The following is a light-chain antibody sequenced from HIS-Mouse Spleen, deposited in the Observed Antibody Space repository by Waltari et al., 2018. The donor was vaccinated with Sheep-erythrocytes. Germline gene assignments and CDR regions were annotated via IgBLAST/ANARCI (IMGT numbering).Light chain of an antibody. CDR1: RSDVGGYNY. V-gene: IGLV2-11*01. Sequence: QSALTQPRSESGSPGQSVTISCTGTRSDVGGYNYVSWYQQHPGKAPKLMIYDGSKRPSGVPDRFSGSKSGNTASLTISGLQAEDEADYYCCSYAGSYNHVFATGTKVTVL. CDR2: DGS. J-gene: IGLJ1*01. CDR3: CSYAGSYNHV.